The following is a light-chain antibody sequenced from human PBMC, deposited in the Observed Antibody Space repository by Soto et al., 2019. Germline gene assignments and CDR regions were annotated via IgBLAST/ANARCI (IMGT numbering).Light chain of an antibody. CDR2: GAS. J-gene: IGKJ4*01. CDR3: QQYGSSPLT. V-gene: IGKV3-20*01. Sequence: EIVLTQSPGTLSLSPGERVTLSCRASQNVRTNYLAWYQQKPGRAPRLLIYGASSRATGIPDRFSGSGSGTDFTLTISRLEPEDFAVYYCQQYGSSPLTFGGGTKVDIK. CDR1: QNVRTNY.